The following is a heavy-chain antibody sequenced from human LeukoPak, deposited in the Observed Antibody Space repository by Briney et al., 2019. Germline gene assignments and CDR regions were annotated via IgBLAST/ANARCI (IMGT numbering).Heavy chain of an antibody. CDR3: ARDPGTDYFDY. D-gene: IGHD6-13*01. Sequence: GRSQRLSCAASGFTFSSYAMHWVRQAPGKGLEWVAVISYDGSNKYYADSVKGRFTISRDNSKNTLYLQMNSLRAEDTAVYYCARDPGTDYFDYWGQGTLVTVSS. J-gene: IGHJ4*02. V-gene: IGHV3-30-3*01. CDR2: ISYDGSNK. CDR1: GFTFSSYA.